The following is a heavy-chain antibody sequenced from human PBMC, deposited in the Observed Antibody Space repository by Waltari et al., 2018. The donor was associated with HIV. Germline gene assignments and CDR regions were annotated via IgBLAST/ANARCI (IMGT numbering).Heavy chain of an antibody. V-gene: IGHV4-34*01. Sequence: QVQLQQWGAGLLKPSETLSLTCAVYGGSFSGYYCSWIRQPPGKGLEWIGEINHSGSTNYNPSLKSRVTISVDTSKNQFSLKLSSVTAADTAVYYCARGYSSGWYHYWGQGTLVTVSS. CDR3: ARGYSSGWYHY. CDR1: GGSFSGYY. D-gene: IGHD6-19*01. CDR2: INHSGST. J-gene: IGHJ4*02.